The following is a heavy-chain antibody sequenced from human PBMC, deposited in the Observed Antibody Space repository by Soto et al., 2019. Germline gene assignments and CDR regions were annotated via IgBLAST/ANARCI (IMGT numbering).Heavy chain of an antibody. CDR2: IYYSGST. J-gene: IGHJ3*02. CDR3: ARPGYCSGGSCYAAFDI. Sequence: SETLSLTCTVSGGSISSYYWSWIRQPPGKGLEWIGYIYYSGSTNYNPSLKSRVTISVDTSKNQLSLKLSSVTAADTAVYYCARPGYCSGGSCYAAFDIWGQGTMVTVSS. V-gene: IGHV4-59*08. D-gene: IGHD2-15*01. CDR1: GGSISSYY.